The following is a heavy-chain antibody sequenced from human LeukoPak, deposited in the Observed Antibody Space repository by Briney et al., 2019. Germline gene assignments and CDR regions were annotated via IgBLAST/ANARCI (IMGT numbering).Heavy chain of an antibody. Sequence: ASGKVSCKASGYTFTSYYMHWVRQAPGQGLEWMGIINPSSGSTSYAQKFQGRVTMTRDMSTSTVYMELSRLRSEDTAVYYCSRGSGTVIVGAIYWGQRTLVTVSS. J-gene: IGHJ4*02. V-gene: IGHV1-46*01. CDR2: INPSSGST. CDR1: GYTFTSYY. D-gene: IGHD1-26*01. CDR3: SRGSGTVIVGAIY.